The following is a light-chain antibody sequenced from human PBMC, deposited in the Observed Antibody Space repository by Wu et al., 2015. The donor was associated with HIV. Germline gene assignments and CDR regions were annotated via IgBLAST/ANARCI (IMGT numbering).Light chain of an antibody. Sequence: EIVLTQSPGTLSLSPGERATLSCRASQSVSSSYLAWYQQKPGQAPRLLIYGASSRATGIPDRFSGSGSGTDFTLTISRLEPEDLFSVYYCQQYGNSPFWSFGQGTKVDIK. CDR3: QQYGNSPFWS. V-gene: IGKV3-20*01. J-gene: IGKJ2*03. CDR2: GAS. CDR1: QSVSSSY.